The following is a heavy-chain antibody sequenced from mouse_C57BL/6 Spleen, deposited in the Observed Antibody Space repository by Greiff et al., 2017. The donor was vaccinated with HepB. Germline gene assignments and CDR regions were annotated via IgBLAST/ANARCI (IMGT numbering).Heavy chain of an antibody. CDR2: INPNNGGT. Sequence: EVQLQQSGPELVKPGASVKIPCKASGYKFTDYNMDWVKQSNGKSLEWIGDINPNNGGTIYNQKFKGKATLTVDKSSSTAYMELRSLPTEDTAVYYCAREGYAQGAMDYWGQGPSVTVSS. J-gene: IGHJ4*01. V-gene: IGHV1-18*01. CDR3: AREGYAQGAMDY. D-gene: IGHD3-1*01. CDR1: GYKFTDYN.